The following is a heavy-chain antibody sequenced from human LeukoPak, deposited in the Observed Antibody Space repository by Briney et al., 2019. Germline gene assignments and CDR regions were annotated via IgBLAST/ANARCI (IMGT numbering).Heavy chain of an antibody. CDR3: ARGGFEVTSHYYYGMDV. J-gene: IGHJ6*02. V-gene: IGHV1-8*02. CDR1: GYTFTSFD. D-gene: IGHD2-21*02. Sequence: GASVKVSCKASGYTFTSFDFNWVRQATGQGLEWMGWMNPNSGNTGYAQKFQGRVTMTRNTSISTAYMELSSLRSEDTAVYYCARGGFEVTSHYYYGMDVWGQGTTVTVSS. CDR2: MNPNSGNT.